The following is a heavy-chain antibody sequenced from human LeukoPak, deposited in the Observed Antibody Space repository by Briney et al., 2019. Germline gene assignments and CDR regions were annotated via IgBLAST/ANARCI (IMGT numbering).Heavy chain of an antibody. J-gene: IGHJ4*02. D-gene: IGHD3-22*01. CDR1: GGSISSGDYY. V-gene: IGHV4-30-4*01. CDR2: IYYSGST. CDR3: ARGSGYFRVDY. Sequence: SQTLSLTCTVSGGSISSGDYYWSWSRQPPGKGLEWIGYIYYSGSTYYNPSLKSRVTISVDASKNQFSLKLSSVTAADTAVYYCARGSGYFRVDYWGQGTLVTVSS.